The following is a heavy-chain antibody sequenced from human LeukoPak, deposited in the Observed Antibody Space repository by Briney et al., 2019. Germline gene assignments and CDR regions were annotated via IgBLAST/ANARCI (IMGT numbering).Heavy chain of an antibody. CDR2: ISYDGSNK. V-gene: IGHV3-30-3*01. CDR3: ARDLPWFDP. CDR1: GFTFSSYA. J-gene: IGHJ5*02. Sequence: GRSLRLFCAASGFTFSSYAMHWVRQAPGKGLEWVAVISYDGSNKYYADSVKGRFTISRDNSKNTLYLQMNSLRAEDTAVYYCARDLPWFDPWGQGTPVTVSS.